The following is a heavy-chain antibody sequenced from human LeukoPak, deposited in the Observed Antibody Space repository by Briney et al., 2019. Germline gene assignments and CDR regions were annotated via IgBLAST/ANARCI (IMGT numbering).Heavy chain of an antibody. CDR3: ARDRYGAAAGTGFDY. J-gene: IGHJ4*02. D-gene: IGHD6-13*01. Sequence: PGGSVRHSCAASGFAFSTYTINWVRQAPGKGLAWVSSISSSSGYIYYADSVKGRFTISRDNAKNSLYLQMNSLRAEDTAVYYCARDRYGAAAGTGFDYWGQGTLVTVSS. CDR2: ISSSSGYI. CDR1: GFAFSTYT. V-gene: IGHV3-21*01.